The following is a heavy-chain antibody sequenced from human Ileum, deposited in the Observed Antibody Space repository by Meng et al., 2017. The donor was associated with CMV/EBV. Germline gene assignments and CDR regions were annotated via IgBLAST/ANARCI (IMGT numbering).Heavy chain of an antibody. CDR1: GGSFSGYY. CDR3: ARGQLVLNY. CDR2: INHSGST. D-gene: IGHD1-1*01. Sequence: QVQLQQWGAGLLKPSETLSLPCAVYGGSFSGYYLSWIRQPPGKGLEWIGEINHSGSTDYNPSLKSRVTILQDTSKGQFSLKLTSVTAADTAVYYCARGQLVLNYWGQGTLVTVSS. V-gene: IGHV4-34*01. J-gene: IGHJ4*02.